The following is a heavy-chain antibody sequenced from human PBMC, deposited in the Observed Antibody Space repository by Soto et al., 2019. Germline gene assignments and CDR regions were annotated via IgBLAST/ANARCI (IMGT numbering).Heavy chain of an antibody. J-gene: IGHJ4*02. CDR1: GFTFSGYE. V-gene: IGHV3-48*03. D-gene: IGHD6-13*01. CDR2: ISSSGSPI. CDR3: ARVIAAADKLPY. Sequence: HPGGSLRLSCAASGFTFSGYEMNWVRQAPGKGLEWVSYISSSGSPIYYADSVKGRFTISRDNAKNSLYLQMNSLRAEDTAVYYCARVIAAADKLPYWGQGTLVTVSS.